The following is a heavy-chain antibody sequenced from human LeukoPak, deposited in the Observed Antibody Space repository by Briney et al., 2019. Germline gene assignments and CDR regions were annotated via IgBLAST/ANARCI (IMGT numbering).Heavy chain of an antibody. Sequence: GASVKVSCKASGGTFSSYAISWVRQAPGQGLEWMGGIIPIFGTANYAQKFQGRVTITADESTSTAYMELSSLRSEDTAVYYCARVPHRQGDREDYYYGIDVWGQGTTVTVSS. CDR3: ARVPHRQGDREDYYYGIDV. CDR1: GGTFSSYA. CDR2: IIPIFGTA. J-gene: IGHJ6*02. V-gene: IGHV1-69*13. D-gene: IGHD3-16*01.